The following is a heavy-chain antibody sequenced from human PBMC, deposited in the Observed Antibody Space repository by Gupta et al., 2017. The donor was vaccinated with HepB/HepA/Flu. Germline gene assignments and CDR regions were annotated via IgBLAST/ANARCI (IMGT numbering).Heavy chain of an antibody. D-gene: IGHD1-1*01. V-gene: IGHV2-5*02. CDR1: GFSLITSGVG. Sequence: QITLQESGPTVMKPTETLTLTCTFSGFSLITSGVGVGWIRQPPGKALEWLALIYWDDDKRYSPSLRSRLTVTKDTSRNQVVLTMTDMEPVDTATYYCAHRAGGHDNNWNRGSFDNWGQGTLVTVS. CDR2: IYWDDDK. J-gene: IGHJ4*02. CDR3: AHRAGGHDNNWNRGSFDN.